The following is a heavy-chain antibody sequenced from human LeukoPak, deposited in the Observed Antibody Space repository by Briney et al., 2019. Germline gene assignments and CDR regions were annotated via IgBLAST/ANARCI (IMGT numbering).Heavy chain of an antibody. Sequence: GGSLRLSCVASGFTFSSYWMNWVRQAPGKGLKWVANIKQDGSEKYYVDSVKGRFTISRDNAKNSLYLQMNSLRAEDTAIYYCVGGSGYWGQGTLVTVSS. CDR3: VGGSGY. CDR1: GFTFSSYW. D-gene: IGHD5-12*01. CDR2: IKQDGSEK. J-gene: IGHJ4*02. V-gene: IGHV3-7*01.